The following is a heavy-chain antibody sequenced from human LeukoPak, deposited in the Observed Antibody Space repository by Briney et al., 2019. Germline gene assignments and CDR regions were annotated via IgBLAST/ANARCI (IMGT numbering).Heavy chain of an antibody. CDR2: FGTRSTSI. CDR1: GFTFSGYS. CDR3: AREVSEGFDF. J-gene: IGHJ4*02. Sequence: GGSPRLSCTASGFTFSGYSMNWIRQAPGKGLEWVSSFGTRSTSIYHAGSVKGRFAISRDNAKNSLYLQMNSLRAEDTALYYCAREVSEGFDFWGQGTLVTVSS. D-gene: IGHD3-22*01. V-gene: IGHV3-21*01.